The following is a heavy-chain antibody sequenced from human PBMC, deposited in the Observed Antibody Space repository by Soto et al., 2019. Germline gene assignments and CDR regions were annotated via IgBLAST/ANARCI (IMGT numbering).Heavy chain of an antibody. CDR1: GFTFSSYG. CDR2: ISYDGSNK. J-gene: IGHJ6*02. CDR3: AKDNWDSSGWYDTPDV. D-gene: IGHD6-19*01. Sequence: GGSLRLSCAASGFTFSSYGMHWVHQAPGKGLEWVAVISYDGSNKYYADSVKGRFTISRDNSKNTLYLQMNSLRAEDTAVYYCAKDNWDSSGWYDTPDVLGQGTTVTVSS. V-gene: IGHV3-30*18.